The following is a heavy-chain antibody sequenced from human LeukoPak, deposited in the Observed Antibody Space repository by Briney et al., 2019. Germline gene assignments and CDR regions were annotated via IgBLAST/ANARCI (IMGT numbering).Heavy chain of an antibody. V-gene: IGHV3-30*04. CDR3: ARGTHKWELANRFDF. D-gene: IGHD1-26*01. CDR2: ISNDGSKK. Sequence: GGSLRLSCAASGFTFSSYAMHWVRQAPGKGLQWVAVISNDGSKKSYVGSVKGRFTISRDNSKNTLYLQMNSLRAEDTAVYYCARGTHKWELANRFDFWGQGTLVTVSS. J-gene: IGHJ4*02. CDR1: GFTFSSYA.